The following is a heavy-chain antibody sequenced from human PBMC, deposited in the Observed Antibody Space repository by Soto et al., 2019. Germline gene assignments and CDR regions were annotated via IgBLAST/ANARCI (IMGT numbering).Heavy chain of an antibody. Sequence: QLQLQESGPGLVKPSETLSLTCTVSGGSISSSSYYWGWIRQPPGKGLEWIGSIYYSGSTYYNPSLKSRDTISVDTSKNQFSLKLSSVTAADTAVYYCARRLLLWFGELSSDAFDIWGQGTMVTVSS. J-gene: IGHJ3*02. D-gene: IGHD3-10*01. V-gene: IGHV4-39*01. CDR3: ARRLLLWFGELSSDAFDI. CDR2: IYYSGST. CDR1: GGSISSSSYY.